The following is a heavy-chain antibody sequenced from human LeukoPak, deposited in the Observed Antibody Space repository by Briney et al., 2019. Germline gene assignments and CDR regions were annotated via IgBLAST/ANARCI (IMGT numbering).Heavy chain of an antibody. CDR2: ISYDGSNK. D-gene: IGHD5-18*01. V-gene: IGHV3-30*04. Sequence: GGSLRLSCAASGFTFSSYAMHWVRQAPGKGLEWVAVISYDGSNKYYADSVKGRFTISRDNSKNTLYLQMNSPRAEDTAVYYCARLGSYGYFDYWGQGTLVTVSS. CDR1: GFTFSSYA. CDR3: ARLGSYGYFDY. J-gene: IGHJ4*02.